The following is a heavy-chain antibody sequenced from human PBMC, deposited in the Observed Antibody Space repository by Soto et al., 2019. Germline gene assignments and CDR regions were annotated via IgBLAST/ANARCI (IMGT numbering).Heavy chain of an antibody. J-gene: IGHJ3*02. CDR3: ARDRPRIEYYYDSSGSDAFDI. D-gene: IGHD3-22*01. Sequence: ASVKVSCKASGYTFTSYAMHWVRQAPGQRLEWMGWINAGNGNTKYSQKFQGRVTITRDTSASTAYMELSSLRSEDTAVYYCARDRPRIEYYYDSSGSDAFDIWGQGTVVTVSS. V-gene: IGHV1-3*01. CDR2: INAGNGNT. CDR1: GYTFTSYA.